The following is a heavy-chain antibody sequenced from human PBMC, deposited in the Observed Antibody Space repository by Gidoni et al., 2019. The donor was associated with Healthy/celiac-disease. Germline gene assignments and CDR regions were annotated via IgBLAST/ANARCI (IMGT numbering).Heavy chain of an antibody. CDR3: ARDPGGPLTMVRGEGLNTA. CDR2: IYHSGST. J-gene: IGHJ5*02. D-gene: IGHD3-10*01. V-gene: IGHV4-4*02. Sequence: QVQLQESGPGLVKPSGTLSLTCAVSGGSISSSNWWRWVRQPPGKGLEWIGEIYHSGSTNSNPSLKSRVTISVDKSKNQFSLMLSSVTAADTAVYYCARDPGGPLTMVRGEGLNTAWGQGTLVTVSS. CDR1: GGSISSSNW.